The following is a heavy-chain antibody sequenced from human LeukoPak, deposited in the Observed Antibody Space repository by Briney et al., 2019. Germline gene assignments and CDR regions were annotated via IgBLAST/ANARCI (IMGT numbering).Heavy chain of an antibody. CDR1: GFTVSSNY. D-gene: IGHD3-10*01. V-gene: IGHV3-66*01. CDR3: ARWYYYGSGSLSEAFDI. Sequence: GGSLRLSCAASGFTVSSNYMSWVRQAPGKGLEWVSVIYSGGSTYYADSVKGRFTISRDNSKNTLYLQMNSLRAEDTAVYYCARWYYYGSGSLSEAFDIWGQGTMVTVSS. J-gene: IGHJ3*02. CDR2: IYSGGST.